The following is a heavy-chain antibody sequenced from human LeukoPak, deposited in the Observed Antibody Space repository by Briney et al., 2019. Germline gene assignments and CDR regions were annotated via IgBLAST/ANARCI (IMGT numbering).Heavy chain of an antibody. J-gene: IGHJ4*02. Sequence: PGGSLRLSCAASGFPFSDDWMSWVRQAPGKGLVWVSGINSDGGTTTYADSVKGRFTISRDNAKNTLYLQMNNLRAEDTAIYYCATDYYVSGSYYRLFYWGQGTLVTVSS. CDR1: GFPFSDDW. D-gene: IGHD3-10*01. V-gene: IGHV3-74*01. CDR3: ATDYYVSGSYYRLFY. CDR2: INSDGGTT.